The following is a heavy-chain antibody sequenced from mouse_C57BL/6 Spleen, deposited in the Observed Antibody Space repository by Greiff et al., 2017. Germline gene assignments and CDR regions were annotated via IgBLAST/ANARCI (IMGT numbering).Heavy chain of an antibody. V-gene: IGHV5-4*01. CDR2: ISDGGSYT. CDR1: GFTFSSYA. J-gene: IGHJ4*01. Sequence: EVKVVESGGGLVKPGGSLKLSCAASGFTFSSYAMSWVRQTPEKRLEWVATISDGGSYTDYPDNVKGRFTISRDNAKNNLYLQMSHLKSEDTAMYYCARDPDMDYWGQGTSVTVSS. CDR3: ARDPDMDY.